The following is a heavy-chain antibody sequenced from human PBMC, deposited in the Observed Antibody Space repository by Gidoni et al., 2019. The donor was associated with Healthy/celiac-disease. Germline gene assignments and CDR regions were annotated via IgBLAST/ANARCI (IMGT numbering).Heavy chain of an antibody. D-gene: IGHD5-18*01. CDR2: INHSGST. Sequence: QVQLQQWLAGLLKPSETLSLTCAVYGGSFSGYYWSWIRQPPGKGLEWIGEINHSGSTNYKPSLKRRVTISVDTSKNQFSLKLSAVTAADTAVYYCARRRKWIQLWWDYWGQGTLVTVSS. V-gene: IGHV4-34*01. CDR1: GGSFSGYY. CDR3: ARRRKWIQLWWDY. J-gene: IGHJ4*02.